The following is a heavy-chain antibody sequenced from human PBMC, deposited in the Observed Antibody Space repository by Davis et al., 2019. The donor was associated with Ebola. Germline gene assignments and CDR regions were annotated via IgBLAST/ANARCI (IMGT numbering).Heavy chain of an antibody. D-gene: IGHD1-26*01. J-gene: IGHJ4*02. V-gene: IGHV4-30-4*01. Sequence: SETLSLTCTVSGGSISNYYWSWIRQPPGKGLEWIGYIYYSGSTYYNPSLKSRVTISVDTSKNQFSLKLSSVTAADTAVYYCARDRAPIVGTPYPLRYWGQGTLVTVSS. CDR2: IYYSGST. CDR1: GGSISNYY. CDR3: ARDRAPIVGTPYPLRY.